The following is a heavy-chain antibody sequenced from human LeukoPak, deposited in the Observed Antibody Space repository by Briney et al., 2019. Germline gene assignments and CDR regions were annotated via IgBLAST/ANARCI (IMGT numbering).Heavy chain of an antibody. CDR2: ISSTGSTI. CDR1: GFTFSTYE. D-gene: IGHD3-22*01. V-gene: IGHV3-48*03. CDR3: ARDSPAYYDSSGYYDY. Sequence: GGSLRLSCAASGFTFSTYEMNWVRQAPGKGLEWVSYISSTGSTIYYADSVKGRFTISRDNAKNSLYLQMNSLRAEDTAVYYCARDSPAYYDSSGYYDYWGQGTLVTVSS. J-gene: IGHJ4*02.